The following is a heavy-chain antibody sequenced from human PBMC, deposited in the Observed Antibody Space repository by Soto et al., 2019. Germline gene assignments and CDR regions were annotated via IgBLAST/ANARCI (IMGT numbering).Heavy chain of an antibody. CDR2: IWYDGSNI. Sequence: QVQLVESGGGVVQPGTSLRLSCAASGFTFNTYGMHWVRQAPGKGLEWVAVIWYDGSNINYSDSVKGRFTISRDNSKNMVFLHMNSLRVEDTVVYYCGRGYNYADHWGQGALVTVSS. CDR1: GFTFNTYG. CDR3: GRGYNYADH. J-gene: IGHJ4*02. V-gene: IGHV3-33*01. D-gene: IGHD5-18*01.